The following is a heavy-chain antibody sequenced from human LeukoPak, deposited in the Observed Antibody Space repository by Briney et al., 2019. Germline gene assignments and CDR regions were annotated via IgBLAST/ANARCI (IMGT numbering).Heavy chain of an antibody. Sequence: PGGSLRLSCAASGFTFSSYGMSWVRQSPGKGLEWVSTISASGADTYYADSVRGRFTISRDNSRNALYLQLSRLRVDDTAFYYCPKPLLTPGNWGPGTLVTVSS. D-gene: IGHD4-23*01. CDR2: ISASGADT. V-gene: IGHV3-23*01. CDR3: PKPLLTPGN. J-gene: IGHJ4*02. CDR1: GFTFSSYG.